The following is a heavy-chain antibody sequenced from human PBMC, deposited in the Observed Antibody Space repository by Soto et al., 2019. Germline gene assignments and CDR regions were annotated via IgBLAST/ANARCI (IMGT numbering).Heavy chain of an antibody. Sequence: SETLSLTCAVSGGSVSSGGYSWSWVRQPPGKGLEWIGYIYHSGSTYYNPSLKSRVTISVDRSKNQFSLKLSSVTAADTAVYYCARVPDRWGQGTLVTVS. V-gene: IGHV4-30-2*01. D-gene: IGHD2-2*01. J-gene: IGHJ5*02. CDR2: IYHSGST. CDR1: GGSVSSGGYS. CDR3: ARVPDR.